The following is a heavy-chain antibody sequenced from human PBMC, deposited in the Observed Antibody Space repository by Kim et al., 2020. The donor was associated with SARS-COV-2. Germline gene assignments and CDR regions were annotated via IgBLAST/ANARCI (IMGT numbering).Heavy chain of an antibody. J-gene: IGHJ6*02. CDR1: GFTFSSYS. CDR2: ISSSSSYI. Sequence: GGSLRLSCAASGFTFSSYSMNWVRQAPGKGLEWVSSISSSSSYIYYADSVKGRFTISRDNAKNSLYLQMNSLRAEATAVYYCARDGGACCSSNSCPFTCSFYGMDFWRQGPTLTVSS. CDR3: ARDGGACCSSNSCPFTCSFYGMDF. V-gene: IGHV3-21*01. D-gene: IGHD2-2*01.